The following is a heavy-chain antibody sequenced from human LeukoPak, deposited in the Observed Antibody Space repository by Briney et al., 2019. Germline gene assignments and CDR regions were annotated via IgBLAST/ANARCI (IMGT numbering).Heavy chain of an antibody. J-gene: IGHJ4*02. CDR2: IYGSGVSI. CDR1: GFTFEKYV. Sequence: GGSLRLSCVASGFTFEKYVMNWVRQAPGKGLEWLATIYGSGVSISYADSVKGRFTISRDNSNNTLYLQMNSLRAEDTAMYFCAEDLGWELPAEAYWGQGILVTVSS. D-gene: IGHD1-26*01. V-gene: IGHV3-23*01. CDR3: AEDLGWELPAEAY.